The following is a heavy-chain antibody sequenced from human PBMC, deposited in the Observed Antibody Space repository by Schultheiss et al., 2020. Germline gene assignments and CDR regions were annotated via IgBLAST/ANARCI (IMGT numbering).Heavy chain of an antibody. J-gene: IGHJ4*02. D-gene: IGHD2-2*01. Sequence: SQTLSLTCAVYGGSFSGYYWSWIRQPPGKGLEWIGYIYYSGSTNYNPSLKSRVTISVDTSKNQFSLRLTSVTAADTAMYYCARGRYCDSTTCFFDYWGQGTLVTVAS. V-gene: IGHV4-59*01. CDR2: IYYSGST. CDR1: GGSFSGYY. CDR3: ARGRYCDSTTCFFDY.